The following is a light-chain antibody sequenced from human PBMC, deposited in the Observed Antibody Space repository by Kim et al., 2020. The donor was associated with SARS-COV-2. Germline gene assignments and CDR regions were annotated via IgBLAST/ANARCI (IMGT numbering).Light chain of an antibody. CDR1: NIGRDN. CDR2: RNT. CDR3: QVWDISTV. Sequence: GALGQTARIPCEGNNIGRDNVHWYQQRAGQAPVLVIFRNTSRPSGIPERFSGSSSGKAATLTISVAQAGDEADYYCQVWDISTVFGGGTQLTVL. V-gene: IGLV3-9*01. J-gene: IGLJ3*02.